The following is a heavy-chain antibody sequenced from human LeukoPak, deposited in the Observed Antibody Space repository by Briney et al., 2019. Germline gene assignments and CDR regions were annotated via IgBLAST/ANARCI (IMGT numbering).Heavy chain of an antibody. D-gene: IGHD6-19*01. CDR3: ARAREKSSGLSYFDY. CDR1: GYTFTGYY. CDR2: INPNSGGT. J-gene: IGHJ4*02. Sequence: GASVKVSCKASGYTFTGYYMHWVRQAPGQGLEWMGWINPNSGGTNYAQKFQGRVTMTRDTSISTAYMELSRLRSDDTAVYYCARAREKSSGLSYFDYWGQGTLVTVPS. V-gene: IGHV1-2*02.